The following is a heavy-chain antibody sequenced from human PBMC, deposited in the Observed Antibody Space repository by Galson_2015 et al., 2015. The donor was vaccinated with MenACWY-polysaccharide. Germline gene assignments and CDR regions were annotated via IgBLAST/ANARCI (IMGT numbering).Heavy chain of an antibody. CDR3: ARGRYMGPDADFDP. CDR2: LSFDGHYS. V-gene: IGHV3-30*14. D-gene: IGHD6-19*01. J-gene: IGHJ5*02. Sequence: SLRLPCAASGFTFGDYAIHWVRPAAGQGLEWVAVLSFDGHYSGFAVAVRGRFTISRDTSIDTVYLQMNGLRIEDTAVYHCARGRYMGPDADFDPWGQGTLVAVSS. CDR1: GFTFGDYA.